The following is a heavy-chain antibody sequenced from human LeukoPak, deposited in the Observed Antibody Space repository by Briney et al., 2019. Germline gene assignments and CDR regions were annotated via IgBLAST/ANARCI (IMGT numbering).Heavy chain of an antibody. Sequence: PGGSLRLSCAASGFTFSSYAMHWVRQAPGKGLEWGAVISYDGSNKYYADSVKGRFTISRDNSKNTLYLQMNSLRAEDTAVYYCARDWRALTYYDFWSGHSDYYYYMDVWGKGTTVTVSS. CDR1: GFTFSSYA. CDR3: ARDWRALTYYDFWSGHSDYYYYMDV. J-gene: IGHJ6*03. D-gene: IGHD3-3*01. V-gene: IGHV3-30*01. CDR2: ISYDGSNK.